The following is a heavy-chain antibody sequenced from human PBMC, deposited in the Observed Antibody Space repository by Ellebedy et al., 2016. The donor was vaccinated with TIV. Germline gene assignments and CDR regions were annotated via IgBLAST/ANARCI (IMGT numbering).Heavy chain of an antibody. V-gene: IGHV3-30-3*01. CDR3: ARDLTQYASGAGLSDS. CDR2: VSFDVNKK. J-gene: IGHJ4*02. CDR1: GYSFSTYA. Sequence: PGGSLRLSCAASGYSFSTYAMHWVRQSPRKGLEWVAIVSFDVNKKFYTDSVKGRFTISRDNSKNTLYLDINSLGVEDTAVYYCARDLTQYASGAGLSDSWGQGTLVTVSS. D-gene: IGHD2-2*01.